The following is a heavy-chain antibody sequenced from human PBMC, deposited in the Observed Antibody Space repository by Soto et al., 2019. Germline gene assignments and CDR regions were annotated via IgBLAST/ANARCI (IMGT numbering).Heavy chain of an antibody. CDR2: ISHDGSNT. CDR1: GFIFSNYG. J-gene: IGHJ4*02. Sequence: QVPLVESGGGVVQPGRSLRLSCTASGFIFSNYGMHWVRQAPGKGLDWVAVISHDGSNTYYAHSVKGRFTISRDNSKDTLYLQMSGLRLEDTAVYYCAKAFGFGEFWGQGTLVTVSS. V-gene: IGHV3-30*18. CDR3: AKAFGFGEF. D-gene: IGHD3-10*01.